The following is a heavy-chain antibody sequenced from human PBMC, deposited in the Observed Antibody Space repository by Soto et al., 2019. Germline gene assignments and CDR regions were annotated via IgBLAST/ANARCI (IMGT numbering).Heavy chain of an antibody. CDR3: AKLPRCTNGVCYHYFDY. CDR2: IWYDGSNK. D-gene: IGHD2-8*01. CDR1: GFSFSSYG. J-gene: IGHJ4*02. V-gene: IGHV3-33*06. Sequence: GGSLRLSCAASGFSFSSYGMHWVRQAPGKGLEWVAVIWYDGSNKYYADSVKGRFTISRDNSKNTLYLQMNSLRAEDTAVYYCAKLPRCTNGVCYHYFDYWGQGTLVTVSS.